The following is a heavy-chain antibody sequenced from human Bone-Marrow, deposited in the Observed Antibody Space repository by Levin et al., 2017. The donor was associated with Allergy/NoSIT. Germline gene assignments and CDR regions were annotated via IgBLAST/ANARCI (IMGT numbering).Heavy chain of an antibody. CDR2: IYTSGST. Sequence: SETLSLTCTVSGGSISSYYWSWIRQPAGKGLEWIGRIYTSGSTNYNPSLKSRVTMSVDTSKNQFSLKLSSVTAADTAVYYCARVGAAGRYYYYGMDVWGQGTTVTVSS. V-gene: IGHV4-4*07. CDR3: ARVGAAGRYYYYGMDV. J-gene: IGHJ6*02. CDR1: GGSISSYY. D-gene: IGHD6-13*01.